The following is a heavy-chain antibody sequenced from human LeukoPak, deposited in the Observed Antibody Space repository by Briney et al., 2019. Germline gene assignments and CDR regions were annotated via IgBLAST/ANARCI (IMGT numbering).Heavy chain of an antibody. Sequence: GGSLRLSCAASGFTFSSYAMHWVRQAPGKGLEWVAIISYDGSKTYYADSVKGRFTISRDNSKNTLYLQMNSPRVEDTTIYYCAKSGSGYYIWGQGTLVTVSS. CDR2: ISYDGSKT. CDR3: AKSGSGYYI. CDR1: GFTFSSYA. V-gene: IGHV3-30*18. J-gene: IGHJ4*02. D-gene: IGHD3-3*01.